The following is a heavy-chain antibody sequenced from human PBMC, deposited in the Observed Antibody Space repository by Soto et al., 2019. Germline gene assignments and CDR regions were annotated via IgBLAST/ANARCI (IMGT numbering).Heavy chain of an antibody. CDR3: ARDPTLFRNWELTPGPFFDY. CDR1: GYDFTTYG. Sequence: GSSVKVSCKGSGYDFTTYGITWVRQAPGQGLEWMAWISAHNGNTDYAQKLQGRVTVTRDTSTSTAYMELSSLRSEDTAVYYCARDPTLFRNWELTPGPFFDYWG. J-gene: IGHJ4*01. CDR2: ISAHNGNT. V-gene: IGHV1-18*01. D-gene: IGHD1-26*01.